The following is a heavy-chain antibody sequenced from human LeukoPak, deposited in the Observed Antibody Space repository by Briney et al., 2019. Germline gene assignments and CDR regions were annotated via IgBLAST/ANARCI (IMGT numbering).Heavy chain of an antibody. CDR2: INHSGST. CDR3: ASFTFGGVIVTSWFDP. J-gene: IGHJ5*02. V-gene: IGHV4-34*01. Sequence: SETLSLTCAVYGGSFSGYYWSWIRQPPGKGLEWIGEINHSGSTNYNPSLKSRVTISVDTSKNQFSLKLSSVTAADTAVYYCASFTFGGVIVTSWFDPWGQGTLVTVSS. CDR1: GGSFSGYY. D-gene: IGHD3-16*02.